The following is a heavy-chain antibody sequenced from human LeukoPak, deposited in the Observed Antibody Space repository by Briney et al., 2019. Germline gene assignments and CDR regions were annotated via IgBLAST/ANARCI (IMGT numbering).Heavy chain of an antibody. J-gene: IGHJ4*02. CDR1: GFTFSSYW. CDR2: INSDGSDT. V-gene: IGHV3-74*01. D-gene: IGHD1-26*01. Sequence: GGSLRLSCAASGFTFSSYWMYWVRQAPGKGLVLVSRINSDGSDTRYADSVKGRFTVSRDNAKNTLYLQMNSLRAEDTALYYCAREVSGSYYFDYWGQGTLVTVSS. CDR3: AREVSGSYYFDY.